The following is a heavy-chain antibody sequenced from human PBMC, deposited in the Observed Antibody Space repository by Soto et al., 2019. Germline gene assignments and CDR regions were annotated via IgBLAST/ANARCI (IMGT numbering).Heavy chain of an antibody. J-gene: IGHJ4*02. CDR3: VRSDHYYYDSSGYWDY. CDR2: IYYSGST. Sequence: PSETLSLTCTVSGTSISSSDYYWGWIRQPPGKGLEWIRYIYYSGSTNYNPSLKSRLTISVDTSKNQFSLKLSFVTAADSVVFYCVRSDHYYYDSSGYWDYWGQGTLVTVSS. CDR1: GTSISSSDYY. V-gene: IGHV4-61*05. D-gene: IGHD3-22*01.